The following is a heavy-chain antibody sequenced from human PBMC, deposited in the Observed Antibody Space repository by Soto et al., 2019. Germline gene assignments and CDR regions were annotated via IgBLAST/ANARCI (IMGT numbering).Heavy chain of an antibody. D-gene: IGHD1-26*01. CDR2: ISGSGGST. V-gene: IGHV3-23*01. CDR1: GFTFSSYA. Sequence: VGSLRLSCAASGFTFSSYAMSWFRQAPVKGLEWVSAISGSGGSTYYADSVKGRFTISRDNSKNTLYLQMNSLRAKDTAVYYCAKDTYSGSYIGPYYYYYYGMDVWGQGTTVTVSS. J-gene: IGHJ6*02. CDR3: AKDTYSGSYIGPYYYYYYGMDV.